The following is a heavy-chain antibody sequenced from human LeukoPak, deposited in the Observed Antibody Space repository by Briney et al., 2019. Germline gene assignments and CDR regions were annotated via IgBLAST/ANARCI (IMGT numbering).Heavy chain of an antibody. D-gene: IGHD6-19*01. V-gene: IGHV3-7*04. CDR1: GFTFSSYW. CDR2: IKPDGSEK. J-gene: IGHJ6*02. Sequence: PGGSLRLSCAASGFTFSSYWMAWVRQAPGKGLEWVGNIKPDGSEKYSVDSLKGRFTISRDNAENSLYLQMKSLRDEDTAVYYCAGAAVAAPGDVWGQGTTVTVSS. CDR3: AGAAVAAPGDV.